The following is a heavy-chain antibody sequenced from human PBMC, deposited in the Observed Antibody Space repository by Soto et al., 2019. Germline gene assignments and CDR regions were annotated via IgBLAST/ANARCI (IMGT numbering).Heavy chain of an antibody. CDR1: GFTVSGKRY. V-gene: IGHV3-53*01. CDR3: ASWHEREHAYDV. J-gene: IGHJ3*01. D-gene: IGHD1-1*01. Sequence: DVRLVESGGGLIQPGESLRLSCAALGFTVSGKRYVAWVRQAPGKGLEWISALYDVDGTFYADSVKGRFTTCSDRAKTTVYLQMNGLRPADTAVYYCASWHEREHAYDVLGRGTTVNVSS. CDR2: LYDVDGT.